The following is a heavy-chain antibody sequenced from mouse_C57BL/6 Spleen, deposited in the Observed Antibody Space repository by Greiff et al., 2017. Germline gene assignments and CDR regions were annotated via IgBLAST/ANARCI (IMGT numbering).Heavy chain of an antibody. CDR3: ARGTVVGLDY. V-gene: IGHV1-50*01. D-gene: IGHD1-1*01. CDR2: IDPSDSYT. Sequence: QVQLQQPGAELVKPGASVKLSCKASGYTFTSYWMPWVKQRPGQGLEWIGEIDPSDSYTNYNQKFKGKATLTVDTSSSTAYMQLSSLTSEDSAVYYCARGTVVGLDYWGQGTTLTVSS. J-gene: IGHJ2*01. CDR1: GYTFTSYW.